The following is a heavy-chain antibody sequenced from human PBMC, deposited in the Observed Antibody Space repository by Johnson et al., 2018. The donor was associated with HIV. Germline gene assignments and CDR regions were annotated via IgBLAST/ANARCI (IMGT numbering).Heavy chain of an antibody. V-gene: IGHV3-30-3*01. CDR3: ARGGYVSVDAFHI. J-gene: IGHJ3*02. CDR2: ISYDGDNK. CDR1: GFTFSSYA. D-gene: IGHD3-16*01. Sequence: QVQLVESGGGVVQPGRSLRLSCAASGFTFSSYAMHWVRQAPGKGLEWVAVISYDGDNKYYADSVKGRFTISRDNSKNTLYLEMSSLRPEDTDVYYCARGGYVSVDAFHIWGQGTLVTVSS.